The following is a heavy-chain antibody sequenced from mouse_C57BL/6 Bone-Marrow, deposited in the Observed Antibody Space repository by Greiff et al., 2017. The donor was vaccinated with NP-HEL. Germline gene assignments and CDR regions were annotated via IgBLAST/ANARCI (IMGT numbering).Heavy chain of an antibody. Sequence: EVQLQQSGPELVKPGASVKISCKASGYTFTDYYMNWVKQSHGKSLEWIGDINPNNGGTSYNQKFKGKATLTVDKSSSTAYMELRRLTSEDSAVYYCARYYDHFDYWGQGTTLTVSS. V-gene: IGHV1-26*01. CDR2: INPNNGGT. J-gene: IGHJ2*01. CDR1: GYTFTDYY. CDR3: ARYYDHFDY. D-gene: IGHD2-3*01.